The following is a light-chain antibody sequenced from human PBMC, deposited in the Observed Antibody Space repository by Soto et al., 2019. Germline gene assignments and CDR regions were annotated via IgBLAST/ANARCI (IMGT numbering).Light chain of an antibody. CDR1: QNIYTW. V-gene: IGKV1-5*03. CDR2: KAS. Sequence: DIQMTQSPSTLSASVGDRATITCRASQNIYTWLAWYQQKPGIAPKLLIHKASTLESGVPSRFSGSGFGTEFTLTISGLQPEDSATYYCQQYERYSTFGQGTKVDIK. CDR3: QQYERYST. J-gene: IGKJ1*01.